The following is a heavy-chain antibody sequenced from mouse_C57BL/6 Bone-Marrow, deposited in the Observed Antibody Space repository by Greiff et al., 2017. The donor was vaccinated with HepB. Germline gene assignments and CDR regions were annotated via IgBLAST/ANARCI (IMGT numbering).Heavy chain of an antibody. CDR2: ISSGSSTI. CDR3: ARCGGGRSYGTPAWFAY. CDR1: GFTFSDYG. D-gene: IGHD1-1*01. V-gene: IGHV5-17*01. Sequence: EVQVVESGGGLVKPGGSLKLSCAASGFTFSDYGMHWVRQAPEKGLEWVAYISSGSSTIYYADTVKGRFTISRDNAQNTLFLQMTSLRSEDTAMYYCARCGGGRSYGTPAWFAYWGQGTLVTVSA. J-gene: IGHJ3*01.